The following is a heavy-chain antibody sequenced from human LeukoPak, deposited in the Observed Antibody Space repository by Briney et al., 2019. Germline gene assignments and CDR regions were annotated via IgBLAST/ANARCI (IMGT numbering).Heavy chain of an antibody. J-gene: IGHJ6*04. Sequence: GGSLRLSCAASGFTFSNYWMTWVRQAPGKGLEWVANINRDGRERYYVDSVKGRFTISRDDAKSSLYLQMNSLRAEDTAVYYCARRNAMDVWGKGTTVIVFS. CDR1: GFTFSNYW. CDR3: ARRNAMDV. CDR2: INRDGRER. V-gene: IGHV3-7*03.